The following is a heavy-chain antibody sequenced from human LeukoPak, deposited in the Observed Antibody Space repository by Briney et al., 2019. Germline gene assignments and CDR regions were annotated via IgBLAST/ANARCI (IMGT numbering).Heavy chain of an antibody. Sequence: GGSLRLSCAASGITFSSYWMSWVRQAPGKGLEWVANIKQDGSEKYYVDSVKGRFTISRDNAKSSLYLQMNSLRAEDTAVYYCARDEVVGASFDYWGQGTLVTVSS. D-gene: IGHD2-15*01. V-gene: IGHV3-7*01. CDR2: IKQDGSEK. J-gene: IGHJ4*02. CDR3: ARDEVVGASFDY. CDR1: GITFSSYW.